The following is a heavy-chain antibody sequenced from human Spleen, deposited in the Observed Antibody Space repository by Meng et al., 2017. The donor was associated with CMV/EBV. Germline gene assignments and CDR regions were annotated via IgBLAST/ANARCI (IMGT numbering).Heavy chain of an antibody. D-gene: IGHD6-19*01. CDR2: IYYSGST. CDR3: ARTGWEGYNGGCLYP. J-gene: IGHJ5*02. V-gene: IGHV4-39*07. Sequence: SETLSLTCTVSGGSISSSTYYWGWIRQPPGKGLEWIGTIYYSGSTYYSPSLKSRVTISVDTSTNQFSLKLSSVTAADTAIYYCARTGWEGYNGGCLYPWGQGTLVTVSS. CDR1: GGSISSSTYY.